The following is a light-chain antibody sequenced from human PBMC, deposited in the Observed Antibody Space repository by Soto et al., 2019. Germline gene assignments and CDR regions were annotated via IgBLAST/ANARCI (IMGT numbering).Light chain of an antibody. V-gene: IGKV1-39*01. J-gene: IGKJ2*01. CDR2: ETS. Sequence: DIQMTQSPSSLSASVGERVTITCRASQSLGRRLTWYQQKPGEAPKLLIYETSNLQNGVPSRFSGSGSETDFTLTLNSLQPEDFATYYCQQSFGPPYTFGQGTKLE. CDR1: QSLGRR. CDR3: QQSFGPPYT.